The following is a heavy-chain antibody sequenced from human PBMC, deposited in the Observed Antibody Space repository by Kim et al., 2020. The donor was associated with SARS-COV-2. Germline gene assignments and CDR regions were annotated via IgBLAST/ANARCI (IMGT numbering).Heavy chain of an antibody. Sequence: ADSVKGRFTISRDNSKNTLYLQMNSLRAEDTAVYYCARPYSSGWSGAFDIWGQGTMVTVSS. D-gene: IGHD6-19*01. J-gene: IGHJ3*02. CDR3: ARPYSSGWSGAFDI. V-gene: IGHV3-30*01.